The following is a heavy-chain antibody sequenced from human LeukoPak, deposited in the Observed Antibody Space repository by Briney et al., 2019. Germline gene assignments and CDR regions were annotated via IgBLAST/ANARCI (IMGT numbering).Heavy chain of an antibody. V-gene: IGHV4-59*08. CDR1: GGSISSYS. CDR2: ISYSGST. D-gene: IGHD3-22*01. CDR3: ATYDSSGPNMGV. Sequence: SETLSLTCTVSGGSISSYSWSWIRQPPGKGLEWIGFISYSGSTNYNPSLNSRVTILVGTSKNQFSLTLSSVTAADTAVYYCATYDSSGPNMGVWGQGTLVTVSS. J-gene: IGHJ4*02.